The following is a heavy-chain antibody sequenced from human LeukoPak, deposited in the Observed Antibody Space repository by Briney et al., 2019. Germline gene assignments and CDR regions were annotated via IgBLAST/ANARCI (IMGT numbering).Heavy chain of an antibody. CDR1: GGTFSSYV. D-gene: IGHD6-6*01. Sequence: SVKVSCKASGGTFSSYVISWVRQAPGQGLGWMGGIIPHFGTANYAQKFQGRVTITADEPTSTAYMELSNLTSADTAVYYCALNIAARPGYFDPWGQGTLVTVSS. J-gene: IGHJ5*02. CDR2: IIPHFGTA. V-gene: IGHV1-69*01. CDR3: ALNIAARPGYFDP.